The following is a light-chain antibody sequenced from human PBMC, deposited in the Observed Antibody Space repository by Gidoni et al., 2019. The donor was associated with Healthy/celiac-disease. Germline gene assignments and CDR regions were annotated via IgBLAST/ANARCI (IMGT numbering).Light chain of an antibody. Sequence: EIVLTQSPATLSLSPGERATLSCRASQRVSSYLAWYQQKPGQAPRLLIYDASNRATGIPARFSGSESGTDFTLTISSLEPEDFAVYYCQQRSNWRGLTFGGGTKVEIK. J-gene: IGKJ4*01. V-gene: IGKV3-11*01. CDR2: DAS. CDR3: QQRSNWRGLT. CDR1: QRVSSY.